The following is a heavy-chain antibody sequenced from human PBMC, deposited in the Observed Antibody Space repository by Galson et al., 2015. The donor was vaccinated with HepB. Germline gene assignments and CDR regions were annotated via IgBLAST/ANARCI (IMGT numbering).Heavy chain of an antibody. CDR1: GFTFSSYA. CDR3: VKDAAAAAIPFRSGNFDY. CDR2: ISSNGGST. D-gene: IGHD2-2*02. Sequence: SLRLSCAASGFTFSSYAMHWVRQAPGKGLEYVSAISSNGGSTYYADSVKGRFTISRDNSKNTLYLQMSSLRAEDTAVYYCVKDAAAAAIPFRSGNFDYWGQGTLVTVSS. J-gene: IGHJ4*02. V-gene: IGHV3-64D*06.